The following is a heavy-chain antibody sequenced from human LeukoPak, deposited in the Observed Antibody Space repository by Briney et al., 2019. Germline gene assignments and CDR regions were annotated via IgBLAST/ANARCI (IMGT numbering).Heavy chain of an antibody. CDR3: ARDQSGYDYGMDV. CDR2: ISYDGSNK. J-gene: IGHJ6*04. CDR1: GFTFSSYA. D-gene: IGHD3-10*01. Sequence: GRSLRLSCAASGFTFSSYAMHWVRQAPGKGLEWVAVISYDGSNKYYADSVKGRFTISRDNSKNTLYLQMNSLRAEDTAVYYCARDQSGYDYGMDVWDKGTTVTVSS. V-gene: IGHV3-30*04.